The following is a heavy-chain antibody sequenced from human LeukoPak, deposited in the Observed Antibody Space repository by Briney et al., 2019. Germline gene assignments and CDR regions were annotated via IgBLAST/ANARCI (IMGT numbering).Heavy chain of an antibody. CDR2: IYYSGST. V-gene: IGHV4-31*03. CDR1: GGSISNGDHY. Sequence: SETLSLTCTVSGGSISNGDHYWSWIRQHPGKGLEWIGHIYYSGSTYYNPSLKSRGIISVETSKNQFSLKLSSVTAADTAVYYCARGQYYYGSGFLASWFDPWGQGTLVTVSS. CDR3: ARGQYYYGSGFLASWFDP. D-gene: IGHD3-10*01. J-gene: IGHJ5*02.